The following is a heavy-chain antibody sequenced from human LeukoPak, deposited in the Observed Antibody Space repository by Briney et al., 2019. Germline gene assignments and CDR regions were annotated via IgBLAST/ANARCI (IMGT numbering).Heavy chain of an antibody. CDR2: IWDDGSNK. CDR1: RFTFSRYG. CDR3: ARDSGRYNYGPYHY. V-gene: IGHV3-33*01. Sequence: PGRSLRLSCAASRFTFSRYGMHWVRQAPGKGLEWVAFIWDDGSNKDYEDSVKGRFTISRDNSKNTLYLQMNSLIVEDTAIYYCARDSGRYNYGPYHYWGQGILVTVSS. D-gene: IGHD5-18*01. J-gene: IGHJ4*02.